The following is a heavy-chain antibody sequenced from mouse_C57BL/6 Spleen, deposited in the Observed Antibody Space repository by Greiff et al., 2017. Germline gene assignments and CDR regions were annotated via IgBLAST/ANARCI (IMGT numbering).Heavy chain of an antibody. CDR2: ISDGGSYT. D-gene: IGHD2-3*01. CDR3: ARDGGWLLRYFDY. V-gene: IGHV5-4*01. CDR1: GFTFSSYA. Sequence: EVNVVESGGGLVKPGGSLKLSCAASGFTFSSYAMSWVRQTPEKRLEWVATISDGGSYTYYPDNVKGRFTISRDNAKNNLYLQMSHLKSEDTAMYYCARDGGWLLRYFDYWGQGTTLTVSS. J-gene: IGHJ2*01.